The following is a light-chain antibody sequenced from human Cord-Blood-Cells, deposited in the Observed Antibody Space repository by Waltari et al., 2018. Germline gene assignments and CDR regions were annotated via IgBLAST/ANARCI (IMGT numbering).Light chain of an antibody. CDR1: QSISSY. J-gene: IGKJ1*01. CDR2: AAS. V-gene: IGKV1-39*01. Sequence: DIQMTQSPCSLSASVRDTITITCRASQSISSYLNWYQQKPGKAPKLLIYAASSLQSGVPSRFSGSGSGTDFTLTISSLQPEDFATYYCQQSYSTPPTFGQGTKVEIK. CDR3: QQSYSTPPT.